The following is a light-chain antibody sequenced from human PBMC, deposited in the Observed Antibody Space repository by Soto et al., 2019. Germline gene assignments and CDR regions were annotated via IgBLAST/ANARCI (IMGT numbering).Light chain of an antibody. CDR3: QQYNKWPLT. CDR1: QSVSSN. Sequence: EIMMTQSPGTLSASPGERATLSCRASQSVSSNLAWYQQKPGQAPRLLIYAVSTRATGIPARFSGSGSGTELPLTISSLQSEDFAVYYCQQYNKWPLTFGQGTKVEIK. CDR2: AVS. V-gene: IGKV3-15*01. J-gene: IGKJ1*01.